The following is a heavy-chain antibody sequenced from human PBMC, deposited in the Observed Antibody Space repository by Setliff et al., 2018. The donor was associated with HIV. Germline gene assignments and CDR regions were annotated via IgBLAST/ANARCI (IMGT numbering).Heavy chain of an antibody. Sequence: SETLSLTCTVSGGSISSHYWSWIRPPPGKGLEWIGTIYHNGNTNYNPSLKSRVTISMDTSKNQLFLNLTSVTAADTAVYYCARGSHASFWTGYGEMYFDPWGQGTQVTVSS. D-gene: IGHD3-3*01. J-gene: IGHJ5*02. CDR2: IYHNGNT. CDR3: ARGSHASFWTGYGEMYFDP. CDR1: GGSISSHY. V-gene: IGHV4-59*11.